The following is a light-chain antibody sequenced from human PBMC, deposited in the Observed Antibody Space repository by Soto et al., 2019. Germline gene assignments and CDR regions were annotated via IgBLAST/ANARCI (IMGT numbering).Light chain of an antibody. CDR3: QHYGSSFT. V-gene: IGKV3-20*01. J-gene: IGKJ3*01. CDR1: QGVNSTY. CDR2: AAS. Sequence: IVLTQSPVTLSLSPGERATLSCRASQGVNSTYVAWYQQKPGQAPRLLIYAASIRATGIPDRFSGSGSGTDFILNISRLEPEDFVVYYCQHYGSSFTFGPGTKVDIK.